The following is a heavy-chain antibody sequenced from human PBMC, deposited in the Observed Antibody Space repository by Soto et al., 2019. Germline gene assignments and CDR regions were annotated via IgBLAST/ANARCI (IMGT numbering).Heavy chain of an antibody. Sequence: SVKVSCKASGGTFDNYAISWVRQAPGQGLEWMGGIIPIFGTANYAQKFQGRVTITADESTSTAYMELSSLRSEDTAVYYCARALGYCSSTSCLNDQTLTNWFDPSGQGTLVTVSS. D-gene: IGHD2-2*01. CDR2: IIPIFGTA. J-gene: IGHJ5*02. V-gene: IGHV1-69*13. CDR3: ARALGYCSSTSCLNDQTLTNWFDP. CDR1: GGTFDNYA.